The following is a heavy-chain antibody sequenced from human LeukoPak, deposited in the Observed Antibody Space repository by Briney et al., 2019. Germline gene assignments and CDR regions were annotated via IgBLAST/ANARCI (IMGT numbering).Heavy chain of an antibody. D-gene: IGHD5-12*01. CDR1: GGTFSSYA. V-gene: IGHV1-69*01. CDR3: ATLKDIVATSGSYNWFDR. CDR2: IISIFGTA. Sequence: APVTVSCKASGGTFSSYAIRWVRQAPGQGLEGMGRIISIFGTANYAQKFQGRVTITADESTSTAYMELSSLRSEDTAVYYCATLKDIVATSGSYNWFDRWGQGTLVTVSS. J-gene: IGHJ5*02.